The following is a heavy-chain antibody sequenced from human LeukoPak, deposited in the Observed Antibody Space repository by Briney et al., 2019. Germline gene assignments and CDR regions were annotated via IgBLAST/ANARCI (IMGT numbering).Heavy chain of an antibody. V-gene: IGHV4-4*07. CDR1: GGSISSYY. CDR3: ARLSTVTTSFDY. J-gene: IGHJ4*02. D-gene: IGHD4-17*01. CDR2: IHTSGST. Sequence: PSETLSLTCTVSGGSISSYYWSWIRQPAGKGLEWIGRIHTSGSTNYNPSLKSRATMSVDTSKNQFSLKLSSVTAADTAVYYCARLSTVTTSFDYWGQGTLVTVSS.